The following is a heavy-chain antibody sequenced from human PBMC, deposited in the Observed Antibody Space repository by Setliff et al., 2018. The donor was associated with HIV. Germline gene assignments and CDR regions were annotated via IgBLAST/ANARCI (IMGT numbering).Heavy chain of an antibody. CDR2: IFSGDSTT. CDR1: GFVFSDFW. J-gene: IGHJ6*03. Sequence: GGSLRLSCAASGFVFSDFWMSWARQAPGKGLEWVSVIFSGDSTTHYADSVMGRFTISRDNSENMLYLQMNSLRAEDTAIYYCAKKGYCSSGTCHRDWYYYLDVWGKGTTVTV. CDR3: AKKGYCSSGTCHRDWYYYLDV. V-gene: IGHV3-23*03. D-gene: IGHD2-2*01.